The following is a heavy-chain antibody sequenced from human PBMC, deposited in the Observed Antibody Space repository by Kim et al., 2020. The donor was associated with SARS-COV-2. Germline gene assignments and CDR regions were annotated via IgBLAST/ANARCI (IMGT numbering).Heavy chain of an antibody. D-gene: IGHD6-13*01. Sequence: GGSLRLSCAASGFTFSDYYMSWIRQAPGKGLEWVSYISSSGSTIYYADSVKVRFTISRDNAKNSLYLQMNSLRAEDTAVYYCARGIAAAGSPWYYFDYWGQGTLVTVSS. J-gene: IGHJ4*02. CDR3: ARGIAAAGSPWYYFDY. V-gene: IGHV3-11*01. CDR2: ISSSGSTI. CDR1: GFTFSDYY.